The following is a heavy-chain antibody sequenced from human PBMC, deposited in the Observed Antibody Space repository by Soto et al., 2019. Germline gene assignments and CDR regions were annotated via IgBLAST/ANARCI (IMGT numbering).Heavy chain of an antibody. CDR3: ATGYYYDSSGTLDAFDI. Sequence: ASVKVSCKASGGTFSSCAISWVRQARGQGLEWMGGIIPIFGTANYAQKFQGRVTITADESTSTAYMELSSLRSEDTAVYYCATGYYYDSSGTLDAFDIWGQGTMVSVSS. CDR2: IIPIFGTA. J-gene: IGHJ3*02. D-gene: IGHD3-22*01. CDR1: GGTFSSCA. V-gene: IGHV1-69*13.